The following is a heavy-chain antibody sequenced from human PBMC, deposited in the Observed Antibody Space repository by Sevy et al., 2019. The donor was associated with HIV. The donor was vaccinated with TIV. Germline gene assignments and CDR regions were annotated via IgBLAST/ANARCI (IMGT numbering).Heavy chain of an antibody. CDR3: VAANTSEDH. CDR1: GFTFSSYW. D-gene: IGHD2-15*01. Sequence: GGSLRLSCAASGFTFSSYWMHWVRQAPGQGLVWVSGVNSDGSSINYADSVKGRFTISRDCAKNTLCLQMNSLRAEDTAVYFCVAANTSEDHWGQGTLVTVSS. V-gene: IGHV3-74*01. CDR2: VNSDGSSI. J-gene: IGHJ4*02.